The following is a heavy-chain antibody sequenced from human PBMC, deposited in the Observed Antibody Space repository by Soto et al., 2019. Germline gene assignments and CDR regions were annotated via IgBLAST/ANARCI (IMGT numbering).Heavy chain of an antibody. CDR1: GGSISSGDYY. Sequence: QVQLQESGPGLVKASQTRSLTCTVSGGSISSGDYYWSWIRQPPGKGLEWIGYIYHSGSTYYNPSLKSRVTISVDTSKNQFSLKLSSVTAADTAVYYCARERPDGARLDPWGQGTLVTVSS. J-gene: IGHJ5*02. CDR3: ARERPDGARLDP. CDR2: IYHSGST. D-gene: IGHD6-6*01. V-gene: IGHV4-30-4*01.